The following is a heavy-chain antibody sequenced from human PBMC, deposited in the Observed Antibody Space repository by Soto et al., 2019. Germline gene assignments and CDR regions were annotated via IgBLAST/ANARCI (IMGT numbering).Heavy chain of an antibody. V-gene: IGHV1-69*13. CDR2: IIPIFGTA. J-gene: IGHJ4*02. CDR3: AEDQRRSGYDPPFDY. D-gene: IGHD5-12*01. CDR1: GGTFSSYA. Sequence: SVKVSCKASGGTFSSYAISWVRQAPGQGLEWMGGIIPIFGTANYAQKFQGRVTITADESTSTAYMELSSLRSEDTAVYYCAEDQRRSGYDPPFDYWGQGPRVTVSS.